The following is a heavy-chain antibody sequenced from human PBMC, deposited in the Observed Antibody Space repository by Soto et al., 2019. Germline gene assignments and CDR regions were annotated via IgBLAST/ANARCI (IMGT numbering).Heavy chain of an antibody. V-gene: IGHV5-51*01. D-gene: IGHD3-3*01. CDR2: IYPSDSDT. CDR1: GYNFAGYW. J-gene: IGHJ4*02. CDR3: ARGGVSTRTFDY. Sequence: GEYLMISCKGSGYNFAGYWIAWVRQMPGKGLELMGIIYPSDSDTRYRPSFQGQVTISADKSISSAYLQWSSLRASDTAMYYCARGGVSTRTFDYWGQGTPVTVSS.